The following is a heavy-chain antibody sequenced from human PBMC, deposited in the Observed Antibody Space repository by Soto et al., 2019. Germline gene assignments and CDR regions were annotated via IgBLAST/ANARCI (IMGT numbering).Heavy chain of an antibody. D-gene: IGHD2-15*01. CDR3: ASTVIDIVVVVAATSFDY. CDR2: IYYSGST. CDR1: GGSVSSGSYY. Sequence: QVQLQESGPGLVKPSETLSLTCTVSGGSVSSGSYYWSWIRQPPGKGLEWIGYIYYSGSTNYNPSLKSRVTISVDTSKNQFSLKLSSVTAADTAVYYCASTVIDIVVVVAATSFDYWGQGTLVTVSS. J-gene: IGHJ4*02. V-gene: IGHV4-61*01.